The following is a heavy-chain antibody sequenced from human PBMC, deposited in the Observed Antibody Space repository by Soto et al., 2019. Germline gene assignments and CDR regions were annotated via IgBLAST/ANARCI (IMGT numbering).Heavy chain of an antibody. CDR2: ISAYSGNT. Sequence: ASVKVSCKASGYTFTSYGISWVRQAPGQGLEWMGWISAYSGNTNYAQKFQGRVTMTRNTSISTAYMELSSLRAEDTAVYYCANRARGYMDVWGKGTTVTVSS. V-gene: IGHV1-18*01. CDR1: GYTFTSYG. CDR3: ANRARGYMDV. D-gene: IGHD3-10*01. J-gene: IGHJ6*03.